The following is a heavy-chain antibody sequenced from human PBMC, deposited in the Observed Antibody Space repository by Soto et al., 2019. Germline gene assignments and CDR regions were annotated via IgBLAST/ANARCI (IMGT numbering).Heavy chain of an antibody. Sequence: QVQLQESGPGLVKPSGTLSLTCAVSGGSISSSNWWSWVRQPPGKGLEWIGEIYHSGSTNYNPSPKHRVTISVNKSKHQFSLKLSSVTAADTAVYYWPRSGSYLDALGYWGQGTLVTVSS. CDR2: IYHSGST. V-gene: IGHV4-4*02. J-gene: IGHJ4*02. CDR3: PRSGSYLDALGY. CDR1: GGSISSSNW. D-gene: IGHD1-26*01.